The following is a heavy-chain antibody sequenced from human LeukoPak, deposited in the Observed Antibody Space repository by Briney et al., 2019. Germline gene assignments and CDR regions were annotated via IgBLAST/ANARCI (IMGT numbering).Heavy chain of an antibody. CDR2: IYYSGSA. Sequence: SETLSLTCTVSGGSISSSSYYWGWIRQPPGKGLEWIGSIYYSGSAYYNPSLKSRVTISVDTSKNQFSLKLSSVTAADTAVYYCARVRRHLIDPWGQGTLVTVSS. J-gene: IGHJ5*02. CDR1: GGSISSSSYY. V-gene: IGHV4-39*07. CDR3: ARVRRHLIDP.